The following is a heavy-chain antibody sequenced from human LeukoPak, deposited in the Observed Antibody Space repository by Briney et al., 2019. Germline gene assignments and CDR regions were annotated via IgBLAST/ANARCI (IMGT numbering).Heavy chain of an antibody. Sequence: GGSLRLSCAASGFTVSSNYMSWVRQAPGKGLEWVSVIYSGGSTYYADSVKGRSTISRHNSKNTLYLQMNSLRAEDTAVYYCARGAYCGGDCYDYWGQGTLVTVSS. V-gene: IGHV3-53*04. D-gene: IGHD2-21*02. J-gene: IGHJ4*02. CDR1: GFTVSSNY. CDR3: ARGAYCGGDCYDY. CDR2: IYSGGST.